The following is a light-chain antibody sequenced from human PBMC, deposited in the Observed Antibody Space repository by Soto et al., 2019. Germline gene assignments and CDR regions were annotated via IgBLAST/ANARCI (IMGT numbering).Light chain of an antibody. CDR1: QSVPSR. J-gene: IGKJ1*01. V-gene: IGKV3-15*01. Sequence: WPAQVPVSLCEDVKRSVWVCQSVPSRIARYQQTPVQAPSLLIYGASTRATGVPDRFSGTVSGTDFTLTISSLQCSDVAAYFCKQYNCGRPQTLSQGTKVDIK. CDR2: GAS. CDR3: KQYNCGRPQT.